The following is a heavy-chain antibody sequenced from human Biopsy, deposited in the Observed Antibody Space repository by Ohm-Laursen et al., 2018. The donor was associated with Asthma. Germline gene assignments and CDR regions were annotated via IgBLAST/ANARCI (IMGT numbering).Heavy chain of an antibody. D-gene: IGHD3-10*01. CDR2: ISVYNGNT. Sequence: GASVKVSCKTPGYTFNSAGITWVRQAPGQGLGWMGWISVYNGNTKVAQKLQDRVTMITDTSTSTAYMELRSLRSDDTAVYFCARAVDYSHYYGIDVWGQGTTVTVS. CDR3: ARAVDYSHYYGIDV. V-gene: IGHV1-18*01. J-gene: IGHJ6*02. CDR1: GYTFNSAG.